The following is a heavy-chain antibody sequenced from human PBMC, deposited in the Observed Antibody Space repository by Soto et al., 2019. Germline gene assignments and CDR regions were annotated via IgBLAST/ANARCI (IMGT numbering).Heavy chain of an antibody. J-gene: IGHJ4*02. V-gene: IGHV3-7*01. CDR2: INQDGSER. CDR1: GFNFGNSW. CDR3: STSLDY. Sequence: VGSLRLSCAASGFNFGNSWMDWVRQAPGKGLEWVANINQDGSERHYVDSVKGRFTISRDNAKNSLYLQMSSLTAEDSALYYCSTSLDYWGQGTPVTVSS.